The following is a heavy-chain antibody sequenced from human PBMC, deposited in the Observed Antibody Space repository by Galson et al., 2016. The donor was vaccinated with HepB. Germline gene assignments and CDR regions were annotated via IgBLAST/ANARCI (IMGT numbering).Heavy chain of an antibody. CDR3: SGGELARGFDP. Sequence: TLSLTCAVSGGSISSNNWWNWVRQPPGKGLEWIGEIYQSGTTHYNSSLKSRVTISIDNSKNQFSLRMTSVTAADTAVYYCSGGELARGFDPWGQGSLVTVSS. V-gene: IGHV4-4*02. CDR1: GGSISSNNW. D-gene: IGHD5-24*01. J-gene: IGHJ5*02. CDR2: IYQSGTT.